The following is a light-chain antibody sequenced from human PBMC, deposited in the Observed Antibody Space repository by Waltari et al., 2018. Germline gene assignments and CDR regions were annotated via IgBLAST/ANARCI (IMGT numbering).Light chain of an antibody. V-gene: IGKV3-11*01. CDR2: DAS. Sequence: EIVLTQSPGTVSLSPGERATLSCRASQNVDNYVAWYQQRPGQTPKLLIYDASNRATGVPARFSGRGSGTDFTLTISGLEPEDFAVYYYQQRSSLLPVTFGGGTKVEIK. CDR3: QQRSSLLPVT. J-gene: IGKJ4*01. CDR1: QNVDNY.